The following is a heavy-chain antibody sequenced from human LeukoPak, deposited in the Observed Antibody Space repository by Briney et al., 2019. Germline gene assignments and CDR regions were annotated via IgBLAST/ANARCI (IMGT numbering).Heavy chain of an antibody. CDR3: ARGGAVADFNWFDP. Sequence: GASVKFSCNASGYTFTSYDTNWVRQATGQGLEWMVCMTPNSCNTGYAQKFQGRVTMTRNTSISTAYMELSSLRSEDTAVYYCARGGAVADFNWFDPWGQGTLVTVSS. D-gene: IGHD6-19*01. CDR2: MTPNSCNT. V-gene: IGHV1-8*01. J-gene: IGHJ5*02. CDR1: GYTFTSYD.